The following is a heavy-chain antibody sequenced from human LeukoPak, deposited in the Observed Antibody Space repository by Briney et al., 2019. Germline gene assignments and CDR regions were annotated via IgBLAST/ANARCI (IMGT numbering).Heavy chain of an antibody. CDR2: MNPNSGNT. V-gene: IGHV1-8*01. D-gene: IGHD3-22*01. J-gene: IGHJ4*02. CDR3: ARGRYPAMISSF. Sequence: GASVKVSCKASGCTFTSYDINWVRQATGQGLEWMGWMNPNSGNTGYAQKFQGRVTMTRNTSISTAYMELSSLRSEDTAVYYCARGRYPAMISSFWGQGTLVTVSS. CDR1: GCTFTSYD.